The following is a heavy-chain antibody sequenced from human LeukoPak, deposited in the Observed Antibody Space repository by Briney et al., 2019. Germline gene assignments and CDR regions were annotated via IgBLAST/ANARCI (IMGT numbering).Heavy chain of an antibody. CDR2: ISWDGGST. D-gene: IGHD6-13*01. CDR3: AKDSVYSSSWYSRYFDL. J-gene: IGHJ2*01. CDR1: GFTFDDYT. Sequence: PGGSLRLSCAASGFTFDDYTMHWVRQAPGKGLEWVSLISWDGGSTYYADSVEGRFTISRDNAKNSLYLQMNSLRAEDTALYYCAKDSVYSSSWYSRYFDLWGRGTLVTVSS. V-gene: IGHV3-43*01.